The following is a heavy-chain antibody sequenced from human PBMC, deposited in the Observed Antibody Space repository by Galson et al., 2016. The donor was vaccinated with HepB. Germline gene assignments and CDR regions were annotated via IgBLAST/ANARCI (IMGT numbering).Heavy chain of an antibody. Sequence: SLRLSCAASGFTFNIYAMSWVRLAPGKGLEWVSAISSGGTTYYADSVKGRFTISRDNSTSTLYLQMNSLRAEDTAVYYCAKEALTGGWFNYWGQGTLLTVSS. CDR1: GFTFNIYA. V-gene: IGHV3-23*01. CDR2: ISSGGTT. D-gene: IGHD6-19*01. J-gene: IGHJ4*02. CDR3: AKEALTGGWFNY.